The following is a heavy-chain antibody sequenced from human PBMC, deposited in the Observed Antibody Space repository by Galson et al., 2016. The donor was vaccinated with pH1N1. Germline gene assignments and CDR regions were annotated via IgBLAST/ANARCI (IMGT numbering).Heavy chain of an antibody. J-gene: IGHJ5*02. CDR2: LRPNTGQT. CDR1: GYPFSSHD. D-gene: IGHD1-26*01. Sequence: SVKVSCKVSGYPFSSHDINWVRQAPGQGLEWMGWLRPNTGQTGSAQKFQGRITITGDTSISTGYMELSSLKFDDTAVYYCARGKPLWGYSGWSWGQGTLVTVAS. CDR3: ARGKPLWGYSGWS. V-gene: IGHV1-8*03.